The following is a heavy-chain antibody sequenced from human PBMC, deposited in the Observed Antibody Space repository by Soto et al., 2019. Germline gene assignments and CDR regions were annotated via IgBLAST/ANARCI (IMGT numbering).Heavy chain of an antibody. V-gene: IGHV4-34*01. J-gene: IGHJ4*02. Sequence: QVQLQQWGAGLLKPSETLSLTCAVYGGSFSGYYWNWIRQPPGKGLEWIGEINHSGSTNYNPSLKRRVTLSVDTSKNQFSLKLSSVAAADTAVYYCARGWGRIFDYWGQGTLVTVPS. CDR1: GGSFSGYY. CDR2: INHSGST. CDR3: ARGWGRIFDY. D-gene: IGHD7-27*01.